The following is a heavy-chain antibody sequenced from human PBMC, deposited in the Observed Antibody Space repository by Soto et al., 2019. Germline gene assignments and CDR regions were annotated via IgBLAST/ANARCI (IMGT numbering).Heavy chain of an antibody. Sequence: QVQLEQSGAEVKKPGASVKVSCKALGYTFTNYGLNWVRQAPGQGLEWMGWITTHNGDTNYAQNLHGRVTMTTDTSTDTAYMELRSLKFDDTAVYYCARDMIGSAAGMYGRDVWGQGTTFTVCS. CDR2: ITTHNGDT. CDR3: ARDMIGSAAGMYGRDV. J-gene: IGHJ6*02. D-gene: IGHD3-22*01. V-gene: IGHV1-18*01. CDR1: GYTFTNYG.